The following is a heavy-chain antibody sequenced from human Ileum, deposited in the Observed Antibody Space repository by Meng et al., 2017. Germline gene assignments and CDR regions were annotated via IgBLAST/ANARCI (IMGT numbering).Heavy chain of an antibody. D-gene: IGHD3-10*01. J-gene: IGHJ5*02. CDR2: INPNSGGT. CDR1: GYTFTGYY. V-gene: IGHV1-2*02. CDR3: ARDHFTMVRGVIDWFDP. Sequence: ASVKVFCKASGYTFTGYYMHWVRQAPGQGLEWMGWINPNSGGTNYAQKFQGRVTMTRDTSISTAYMELSRLRSDDTAVYYCARDHFTMVRGVIDWFDPSGQGTLVTVSS.